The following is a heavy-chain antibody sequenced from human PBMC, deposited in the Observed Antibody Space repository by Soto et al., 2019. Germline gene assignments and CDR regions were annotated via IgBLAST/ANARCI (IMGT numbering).Heavy chain of an antibody. D-gene: IGHD6-6*01. CDR2: IWYDGSNK. J-gene: IGHJ6*02. CDR1: GFTFSSYG. CDR3: ARETEQLVEVYYYYGMDV. Sequence: QVQPVESGGGVVQPGRSLRLSCAASGFTFSSYGMHWVRQAPGKGLEWVAVIWYDGSNKYYADSVKGRFTISRDNSKNTLYLQMNSLRAEDTAVYYCARETEQLVEVYYYYGMDVWGQGTTVTVSS. V-gene: IGHV3-33*01.